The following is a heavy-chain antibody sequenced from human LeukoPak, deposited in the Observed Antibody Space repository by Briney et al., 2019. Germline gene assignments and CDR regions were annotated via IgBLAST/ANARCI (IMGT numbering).Heavy chain of an antibody. V-gene: IGHV1-2*02. CDR2: INPNSGGT. CDR3: ARDMRGFAEYPPSYDY. D-gene: IGHD3-10*01. Sequence: ASVKVSCKASGYTFTGYYMHWVRQAPGQGLEWMGWINPNSGGTNYAQKFQGRVTMTRDTSISTAYMELSRLRSDDTAVYYCARDMRGFAEYPPSYDYWGQGTLVTVSS. CDR1: GYTFTGYY. J-gene: IGHJ4*02.